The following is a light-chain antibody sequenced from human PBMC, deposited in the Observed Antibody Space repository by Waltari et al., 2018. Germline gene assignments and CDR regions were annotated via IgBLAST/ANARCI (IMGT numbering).Light chain of an antibody. CDR3: SAFAGSNNCGV. CDR1: SRDIGGSNF. CDR2: DVN. Sequence: QSALTQPPSASGSPGQSVTISCTGTSRDIGGSNFVSWYQQRPGKAPRCLIYDVNKRPSGVSDRFSGSKSGNTASLTVSGLQPDDEATYYCSAFAGSNNCGVFGGGTKLTVL. J-gene: IGLJ3*02. V-gene: IGLV2-8*01.